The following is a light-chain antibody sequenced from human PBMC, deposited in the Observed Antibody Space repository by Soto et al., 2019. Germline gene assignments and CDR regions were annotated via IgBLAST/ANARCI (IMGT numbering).Light chain of an antibody. V-gene: IGLV2-14*01. CDR2: EVS. J-gene: IGLJ1*01. Sequence: QSALTQPASVSGSPGQSITISCTGTSSDVGGYNYVSWYQQHPGKAPKLMIYEVSNRPSGVSNRFSGSKSGNTASLTISGLQAEDEADYYCSSSTSTNTDVFGTGTKVTVL. CDR1: SSDVGGYNY. CDR3: SSSTSTNTDV.